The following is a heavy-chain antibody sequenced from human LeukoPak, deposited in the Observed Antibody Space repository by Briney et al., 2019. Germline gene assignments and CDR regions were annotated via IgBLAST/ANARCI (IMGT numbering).Heavy chain of an antibody. CDR2: INHSGST. J-gene: IGHJ6*03. D-gene: IGHD4-17*01. V-gene: IGHV4-34*01. Sequence: GSLRLSCAASGFTFSSYSMNWVRQAPGKGLEWIGEINHSGSTNYNPSLKSRVTISVDTSKNQFSLKLSSVTAADTAVYYCARARAGTVTTNYYYYYMDVWGKGTTVTISS. CDR3: ARARAGTVTTNYYYYYMDV. CDR1: GFTFSSYS.